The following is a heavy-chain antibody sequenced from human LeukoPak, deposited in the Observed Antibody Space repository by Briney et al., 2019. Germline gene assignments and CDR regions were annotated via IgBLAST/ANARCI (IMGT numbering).Heavy chain of an antibody. CDR3: ARGVEGYDVSGFYYDY. J-gene: IGHJ4*02. V-gene: IGHV4-30-2*01. Sequence: SETLSLTCAVSGGSVNSGGFSWTWIRRPPGKGLEWIGYVYHTGNMYFNPSLEGRVTISLDTSKNQFSLELTSVTAADTAVYFCARGVEGYDVSGFYYDYWGQGTLVTVSS. CDR1: GGSVNSGGFS. CDR2: VYHTGNM. D-gene: IGHD3-22*01.